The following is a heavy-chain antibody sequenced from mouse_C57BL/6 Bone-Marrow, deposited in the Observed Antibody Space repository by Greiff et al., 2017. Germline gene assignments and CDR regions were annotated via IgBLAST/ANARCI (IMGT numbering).Heavy chain of an antibody. CDR1: GYTFTSYC. V-gene: IGHV1-55*01. Sequence: VQLQQPGAELVKPGASVKMSCKASGYTFTSYCITWVKQRPGQGLEWIGDIYPGSGGTNYNEKFKSKATLTVDTSSSTAYMQLSSLTSEDSAVYYCERADGGSYWCFDVWGKGTTVTVSS. J-gene: IGHJ1*03. CDR2: IYPGSGGT. CDR3: ERADGGSYWCFDV. D-gene: IGHD1-1*01.